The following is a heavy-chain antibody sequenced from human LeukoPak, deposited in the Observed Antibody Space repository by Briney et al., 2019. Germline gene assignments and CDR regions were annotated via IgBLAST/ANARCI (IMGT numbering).Heavy chain of an antibody. V-gene: IGHV4-59*11. CDR1: GGSISSHY. J-gene: IGHJ5*02. CDR3: AREFVGFGELLPNWFDP. Sequence: PSETLSLTCTVSGGSISSHYWSWIRQPPGKGLEWIGYIYYSGSTNYNPSLKSRVTISVDTSKNQFSLKLSSVTAADTAAYYCAREFVGFGELLPNWFDPWGQGTLVTVSS. CDR2: IYYSGST. D-gene: IGHD3-10*01.